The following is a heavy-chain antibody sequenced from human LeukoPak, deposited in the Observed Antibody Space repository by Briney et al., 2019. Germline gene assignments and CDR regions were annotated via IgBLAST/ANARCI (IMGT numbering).Heavy chain of an antibody. CDR2: IRPDGRHT. CDR3: SARYGPGPV. D-gene: IGHD3-10*01. Sequence: GASVKVSCKTSGYSFSDHHIHCVRQAPGQGLEWMGSIRPDGRHTDYSEKFQGRMTMTMDSSLSTGYMELNRLTSDDTAVYYCSARYGPGPVWGQGTLVTASS. CDR1: GYSFSDHH. V-gene: IGHV1-2*02. J-gene: IGHJ4*02.